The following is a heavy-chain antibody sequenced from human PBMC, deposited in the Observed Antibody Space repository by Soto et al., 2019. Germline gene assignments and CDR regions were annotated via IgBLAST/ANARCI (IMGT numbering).Heavy chain of an antibody. Sequence: GGSLRLSCAASGFTFSSYGMHWVRQAPGKGLEWVAVISYDGSNKYYADSVKGRFTISRDNSKNTLYLQMNSLRAEDTAVYYCAKDYYGSGSYYGYYYYYGMDVWGQGTRVTLSS. CDR2: ISYDGSNK. D-gene: IGHD3-10*01. J-gene: IGHJ6*02. CDR1: GFTFSSYG. CDR3: AKDYYGSGSYYGYYYYYGMDV. V-gene: IGHV3-30*18.